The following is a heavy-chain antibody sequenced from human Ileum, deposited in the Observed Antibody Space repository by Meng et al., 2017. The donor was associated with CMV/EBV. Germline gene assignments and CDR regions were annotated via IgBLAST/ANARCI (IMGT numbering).Heavy chain of an antibody. J-gene: IGHJ4*02. CDR2: INSDGSKA. D-gene: IGHD3-10*01. CDR1: GFSVSDYW. Sequence: SGFSVSDYWMHWVRQVPGEGLVWVARINSDGSKAPTTMYADFVKGRFTISRDNARSTLYLQMNSLSPEDTGVYFCARSTPSGTDYWEWGQGTLVTVSS. CDR3: ARSTPSGTDYWE. V-gene: IGHV3-74*03.